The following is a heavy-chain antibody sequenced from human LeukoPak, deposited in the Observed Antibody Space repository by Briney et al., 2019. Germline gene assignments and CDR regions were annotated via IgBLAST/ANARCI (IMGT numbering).Heavy chain of an antibody. CDR1: GYTFTGYY. CDR2: INPNSGGT. Sequence: GASVKVSCKASGYTFTGYYMHWVRQAPGQGLEWMGWINPNSGGTNYAQKFQGRVTMTRDTSISTAYMELSRLRSDDTAVYYCARAYYCSSTSCYTWVGRVRLDYYYYMDVWGKGTTVTVSS. V-gene: IGHV1-2*02. CDR3: ARAYYCSSTSCYTWVGRVRLDYYYYMDV. D-gene: IGHD2-2*02. J-gene: IGHJ6*03.